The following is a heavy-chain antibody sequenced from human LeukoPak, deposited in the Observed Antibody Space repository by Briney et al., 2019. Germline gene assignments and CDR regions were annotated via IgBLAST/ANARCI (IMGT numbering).Heavy chain of an antibody. CDR2: ISGSGGTT. V-gene: IGHV3-23*01. CDR3: PRKYCSGVRFNPITWAFDT. D-gene: IGHD2-15*01. J-gene: IGHJ3*02. CDR1: GFTFSSYA. Sequence: GGSLRLSCAASGFTFSSYAMSWVRQAPGKGLEWVSVISGSGGTTYYADSVKGRFTISRDNSKNTLYLQMNGLRAEDTAVYYCPRKYCSGVRFNPITWAFDTWGPGTPVTVSS.